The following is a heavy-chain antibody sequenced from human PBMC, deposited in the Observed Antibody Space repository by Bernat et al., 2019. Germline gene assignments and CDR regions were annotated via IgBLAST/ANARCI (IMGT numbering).Heavy chain of an antibody. J-gene: IGHJ4*02. V-gene: IGHV3-23*01. Sequence: EVQLLESGGGLVQPGGSLRLSCAASGFTFSSYAMSWVRQAPGKGLEWVSAISGSGGSTYYADYLKGRFTITRDNSKNTLYLQMNSLRAEDTAVYYCATGGFGVFNHFDYWGQGTLVTVSS. D-gene: IGHD3-3*01. CDR3: ATGGFGVFNHFDY. CDR2: ISGSGGST. CDR1: GFTFSSYA.